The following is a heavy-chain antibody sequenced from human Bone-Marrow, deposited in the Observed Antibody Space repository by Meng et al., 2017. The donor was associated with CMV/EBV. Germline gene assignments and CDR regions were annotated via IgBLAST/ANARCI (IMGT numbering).Heavy chain of an antibody. D-gene: IGHD2-2*01. Sequence: GESLKISCAASGFTFSTYWMTWVRQAPGKGLEWVANIKQDGSEKYYVDSVKGRFTISRDNAKNSLYLQMNSLRAEDTAVYYCARVGYCSSTSCPNDYWGQGTLVTVSS. CDR2: IKQDGSEK. CDR1: GFTFSTYW. V-gene: IGHV3-7*01. CDR3: ARVGYCSSTSCPNDY. J-gene: IGHJ4*02.